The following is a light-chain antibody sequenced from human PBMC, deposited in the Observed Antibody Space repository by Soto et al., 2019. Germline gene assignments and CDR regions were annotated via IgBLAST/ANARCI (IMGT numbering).Light chain of an antibody. CDR2: GAS. V-gene: IGKV3D-15*01. CDR3: QQFSSYPLT. J-gene: IGKJ4*01. CDR1: QSVSNN. Sequence: EIVMTQSPATLSVSPGETATLSCRASQSVSNNVAWYQQKPGQAPRLLIYGASNRATGIPDRFSGSGSGTDFTLTISRLEPEDFAVYYCQQFSSYPLTFGGGTKVDIK.